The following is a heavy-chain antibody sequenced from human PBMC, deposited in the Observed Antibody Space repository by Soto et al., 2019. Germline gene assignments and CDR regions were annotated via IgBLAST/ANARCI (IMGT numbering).Heavy chain of an antibody. CDR1: GGTFSSYA. CDR3: AIGPVGYCTNGVCEVLDY. V-gene: IGHV1-69*13. CDR2: IIPIFGTA. Sequence: SVKVSCKASGGTFSSYAISWVRQAPGQGLEWMGGIIPIFGTANYAQKFQGRVTITADESTSTAYMELSSLRSEDTAVYYCAIGPVGYCTNGVCEVLDYWGQGTLVTSPQ. D-gene: IGHD2-8*01. J-gene: IGHJ4*02.